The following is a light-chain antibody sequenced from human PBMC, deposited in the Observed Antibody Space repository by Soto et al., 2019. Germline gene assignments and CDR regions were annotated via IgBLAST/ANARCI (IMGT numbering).Light chain of an antibody. CDR2: DAS. J-gene: IGKJ1*01. CDR3: QQYNSYPWT. Sequence: DIQMTQSPSTLSASVGDRVNITCRASQSISSWLAWYQQKPGKAPKFLIYDASSLESGVPSRFSGGGSGTEFTLTISSLQPDDFATYYCQQYNSYPWTFGQGTKVEIK. V-gene: IGKV1-5*01. CDR1: QSISSW.